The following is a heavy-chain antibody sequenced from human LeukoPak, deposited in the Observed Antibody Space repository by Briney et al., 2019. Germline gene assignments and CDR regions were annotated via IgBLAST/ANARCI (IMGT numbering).Heavy chain of an antibody. Sequence: GGSLRLSCTGSGFSFTNYAMHWARQAPGEGLEWVAVIPYDESKIYYADSVKGRFTISRDLPTNTLYLQMNSLTTEDTAMYFCARRPVAAEYFQHWGQGTLVTVSS. CDR2: IPYDESKI. CDR3: ARRPVAAEYFQH. CDR1: GFSFTNYA. V-gene: IGHV3-30*03. D-gene: IGHD6-25*01. J-gene: IGHJ1*01.